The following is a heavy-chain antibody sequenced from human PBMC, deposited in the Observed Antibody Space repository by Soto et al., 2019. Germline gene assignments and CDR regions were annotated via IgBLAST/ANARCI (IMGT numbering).Heavy chain of an antibody. D-gene: IGHD2-8*01. V-gene: IGHV4-34*01. J-gene: IGHJ4*02. CDR3: ARHCSNGVCYKAFDY. CDR2: IYHGGST. Sequence: PSETLSLTCAVHGGSFSGYYWSWIRQPPGKGLEWIGEIYHGGSTDYNPSLKSRVTISLDTSKNQFSLKLTSVTAADTAVYYCARHCSNGVCYKAFDYWGQGALVTVSS. CDR1: GGSFSGYY.